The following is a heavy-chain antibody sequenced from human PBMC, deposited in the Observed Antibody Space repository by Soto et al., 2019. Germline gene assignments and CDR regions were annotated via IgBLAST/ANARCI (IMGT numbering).Heavy chain of an antibody. CDR1: GFTFSSYA. Sequence: GGSLRLSCAASGFTFSSYAMSWVRQAPGKGLEWVSAISGSGGSTYYADSVKGRFTISRDNSKNTLYLQMNSLRAEDTAVYYCAKDRAAIAVAGTPEVDYGMDVWGQGTTVTVSS. V-gene: IGHV3-23*01. D-gene: IGHD6-19*01. J-gene: IGHJ6*02. CDR2: ISGSGGST. CDR3: AKDRAAIAVAGTPEVDYGMDV.